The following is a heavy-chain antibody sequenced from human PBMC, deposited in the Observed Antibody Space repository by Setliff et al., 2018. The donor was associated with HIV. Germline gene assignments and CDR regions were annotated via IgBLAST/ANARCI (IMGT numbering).Heavy chain of an antibody. Sequence: SETLSLTCAVYGGSFSAYYWSWVRQPPEKGLEWIGEINPGGSATYNPSLKSRVTISVDTSKNQFSLKLNTVTAADTAIYYCVLLEVPFIQGIAPPLWGQGSLVTRLL. CDR2: INPGGSA. J-gene: IGHJ4*02. CDR3: VLLEVPFIQGIAPPL. D-gene: IGHD2-15*01. CDR1: GGSFSAYY. V-gene: IGHV4-34*01.